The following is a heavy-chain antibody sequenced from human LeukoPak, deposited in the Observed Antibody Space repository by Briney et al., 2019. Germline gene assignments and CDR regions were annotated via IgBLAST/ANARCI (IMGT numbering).Heavy chain of an antibody. CDR1: GFTFSSHD. CDR2: IGTTGDT. J-gene: IGHJ6*02. D-gene: IGHD5-18*01. V-gene: IGHV3-13*01. Sequence: GGSLRLSCAVSGFTFSSHDLHWVRQAAGKGLGWVSTIGTTGDTFYPDSVKGRFTTSRESAKNSLYLQMNSLRAGDTAVYYCARDLRGYRYGGYPYFYGMDVWGQGTTVTVSS. CDR3: ARDLRGYRYGGYPYFYGMDV.